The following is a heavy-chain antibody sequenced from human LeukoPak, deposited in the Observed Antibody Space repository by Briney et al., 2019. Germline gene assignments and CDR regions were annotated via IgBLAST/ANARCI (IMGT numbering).Heavy chain of an antibody. CDR1: GYTFTSYD. D-gene: IGHD3-22*01. J-gene: IGHJ6*03. V-gene: IGHV1-8*01. Sequence: GASVKVSCKASGYTFTSYDINWVRQATGQGLEWMGWMNPNSGNTGYAQKFQGRVTMTRNTSISTAYMELSSLRSEDTAVYYCARGLRLLLRTTKYMDVWGKGTTVTVSS. CDR3: ARGLRLLLRTTKYMDV. CDR2: MNPNSGNT.